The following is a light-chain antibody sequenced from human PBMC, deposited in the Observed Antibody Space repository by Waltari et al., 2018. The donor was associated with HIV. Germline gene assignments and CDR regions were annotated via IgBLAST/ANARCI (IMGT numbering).Light chain of an antibody. CDR1: QVISNY. CDR3: QKYDSAPRT. V-gene: IGKV1-27*01. Sequence: DIQMTQSPSSLSASVGDRVSITCRASQVISNYLAWYQPQPGTVPNLLIFATSTLHSGVRSRFSGSGSGTDFTLTISGLQPEDVATYYCQKYDSAPRTFGQGTKVEIK. J-gene: IGKJ1*01. CDR2: ATS.